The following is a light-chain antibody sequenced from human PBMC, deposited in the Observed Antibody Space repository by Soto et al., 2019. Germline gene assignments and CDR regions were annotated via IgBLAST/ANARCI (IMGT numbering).Light chain of an antibody. CDR3: QHYYSYPPT. J-gene: IGKJ1*01. CDR2: AAS. Sequence: AIRMTQSPSSFSASTGDRVTITCRASQGISSYLAWYQQKPGKAPKLLIYAASTLQSGVPSRFSGSGSGTDFTLTISCLQSEDLATYYCQHYYSYPPTFGQGTKVEIK. V-gene: IGKV1-8*01. CDR1: QGISSY.